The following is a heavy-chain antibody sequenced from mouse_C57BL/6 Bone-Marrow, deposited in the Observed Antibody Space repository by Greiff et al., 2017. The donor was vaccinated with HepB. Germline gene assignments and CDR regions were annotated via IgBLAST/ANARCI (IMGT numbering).Heavy chain of an antibody. V-gene: IGHV1-81*01. CDR2: IYPRSGNT. J-gene: IGHJ1*03. D-gene: IGHD2-13*01. CDR3: ARCHCDRSYWYFDV. Sequence: VQLQQSGAELARPGASVKLSCKASGYTFTSYGIRWVKQRTGQGLEWIGEIYPRSGNTYYNEKFKGKATLTADKSSSTAYMELRSLTSEDSEVYFCARCHCDRSYWYFDVWGTGTTVTVSS. CDR1: GYTFTSYG.